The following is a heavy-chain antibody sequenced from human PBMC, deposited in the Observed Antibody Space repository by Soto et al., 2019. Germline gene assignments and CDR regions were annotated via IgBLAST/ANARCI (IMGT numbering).Heavy chain of an antibody. CDR1: GGTFRNYP. Sequence: QVQLVQSGTEVTKPGSSVKVSCKASGGTFRNYPINWVRQAPGQGLEWMGSIFPLTDIPDYAQNFQARLTISADKSTSTAYMELSSLTSADTAMYFCARGPLVVLNYFESWGQGTLVTVSS. CDR2: IFPLTDIP. J-gene: IGHJ4*02. CDR3: ARGPLVVLNYFES. V-gene: IGHV1-69*02.